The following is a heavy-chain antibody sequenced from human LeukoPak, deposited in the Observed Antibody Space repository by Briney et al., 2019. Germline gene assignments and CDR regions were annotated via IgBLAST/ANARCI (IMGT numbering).Heavy chain of an antibody. CDR3: TRLVGAND. CDR1: GFTFSDHA. D-gene: IGHD1-26*01. V-gene: IGHV3-72*01. CDR2: IRNKANSYTT. Sequence: GASLRLSCAASGFTFSDHAMDWVRQAPGKGLEWVGRIRNKANSYTTEYAASVQGRFTVSRDDSKNSLYLQMNSMKTEDTAVYYCTRLVGANDWGQGTLVTVPS. J-gene: IGHJ4*02.